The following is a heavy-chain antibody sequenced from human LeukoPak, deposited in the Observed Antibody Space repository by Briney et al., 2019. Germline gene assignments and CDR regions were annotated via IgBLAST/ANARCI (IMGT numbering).Heavy chain of an antibody. CDR1: GYTFTSYY. CDR2: INPSGGST. D-gene: IGHD1-26*01. V-gene: IGHV1-46*01. Sequence: ASVKVSCKASGYTFTSYYMHWVRQAPGQGLEWMGIINPSGGSTSYAQKFQGRVTMTRDMSTSTVYMELSSLRSEDTAVYYCAIGVGATTALDYWGQGTLVTVSS. CDR3: AIGVGATTALDY. J-gene: IGHJ4*02.